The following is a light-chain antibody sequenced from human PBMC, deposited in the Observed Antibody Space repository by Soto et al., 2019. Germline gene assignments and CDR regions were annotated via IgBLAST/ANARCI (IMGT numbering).Light chain of an antibody. Sequence: AIRMTQSPSSFSASTGDRVTITCRASQGISSYLAWYQQKPGKAPKLLIYAASTLQRGVPSRFSGSESGTDFTLTISCLQSEDFATYYCQQYYSYPLTFGGGTKVEIK. J-gene: IGKJ4*01. V-gene: IGKV1-8*01. CDR2: AAS. CDR3: QQYYSYPLT. CDR1: QGISSY.